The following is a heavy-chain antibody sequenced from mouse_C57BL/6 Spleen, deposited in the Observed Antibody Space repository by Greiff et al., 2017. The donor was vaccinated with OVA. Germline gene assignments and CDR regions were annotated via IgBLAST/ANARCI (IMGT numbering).Heavy chain of an antibody. J-gene: IGHJ2*01. D-gene: IGHD1-1*01. V-gene: IGHV5-16*01. CDR1: GFTFSDYY. Sequence: EVKLMESEGGLVQPGSSMKLSCTASGFTFSDYYMAWVRQVPEKGLEWVANINYDGSSTYYLDSLKSRFIISRDNAKNILYLQMSSLKSEDTATYYCARGERYYVYFDYWGQGTTLTVSS. CDR3: ARGERYYVYFDY. CDR2: INYDGSST.